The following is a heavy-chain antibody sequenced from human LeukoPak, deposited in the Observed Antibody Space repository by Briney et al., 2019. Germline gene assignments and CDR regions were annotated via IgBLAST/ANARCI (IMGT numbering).Heavy chain of an antibody. D-gene: IGHD4-17*01. V-gene: IGHV1-69*06. CDR2: IIPIFGTA. CDR1: GGTFSSYA. Sequence: ASVKVSCKASGGTFSSYAISWVRQAPGQGLEWMGGIIPIFGTANYAQKFQGRVTITADKSTSTAYMELSSLRSEDTAVYYCASSPPPPYGDYHFNWFDPWGQGTLVTVSS. CDR3: ASSPPPPYGDYHFNWFDP. J-gene: IGHJ5*02.